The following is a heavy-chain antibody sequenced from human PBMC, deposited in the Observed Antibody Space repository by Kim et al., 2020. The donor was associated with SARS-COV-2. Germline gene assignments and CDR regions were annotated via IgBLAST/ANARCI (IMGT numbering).Heavy chain of an antibody. V-gene: IGHV4-61*01. CDR1: GGSVSSGSYY. J-gene: IGHJ4*02. CDR3: ARGGSNYYDSSGYTSDY. D-gene: IGHD3-22*01. CDR2: IYYSGST. Sequence: SETLSLTCTVSGGSVSSGSYYWSWIRQPPGKGLEWIGYIYYSGSTNYNPSLKSRVTISVDTSKNQFSLKLSSVTAADTAVYYCARGGSNYYDSSGYTSDYWGQGTLVTVSS.